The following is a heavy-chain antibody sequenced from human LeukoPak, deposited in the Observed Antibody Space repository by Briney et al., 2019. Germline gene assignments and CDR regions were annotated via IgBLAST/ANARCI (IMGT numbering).Heavy chain of an antibody. V-gene: IGHV3-30*18. J-gene: IGHJ4*02. D-gene: IGHD3-9*01. CDR2: ISYDGSNK. CDR3: AKAQYYDILTGYYVS. Sequence: GGSLRLSCAASGFTFSSYGMHWVRQAPGKGLEWVAVISYDGSNKYYADSVKGRFTIPRDNSKNTLYLQMDSLRAEDTAVYYCAKAQYYDILTGYYVSWGQGTLVTVSS. CDR1: GFTFSSYG.